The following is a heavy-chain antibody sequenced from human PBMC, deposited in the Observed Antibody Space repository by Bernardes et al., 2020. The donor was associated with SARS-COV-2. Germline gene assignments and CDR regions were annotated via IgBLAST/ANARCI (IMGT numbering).Heavy chain of an antibody. CDR3: ATGPPIAVAGPPHWFDP. J-gene: IGHJ5*02. Sequence: ASVKVSCKVSGYTLTELSMHWVRQAPGKGLEWMGGFDPEDGETIYAQKFQGRVTMTEDTSTDTAYMELSSLRSEDTAVYYCATGPPIAVAGPPHWFDPWGQGTLVTVSS. D-gene: IGHD6-19*01. CDR1: GYTLTELS. CDR2: FDPEDGET. V-gene: IGHV1-24*01.